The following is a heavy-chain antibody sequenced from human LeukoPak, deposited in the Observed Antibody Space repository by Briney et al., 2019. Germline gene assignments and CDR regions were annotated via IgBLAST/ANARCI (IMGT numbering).Heavy chain of an antibody. V-gene: IGHV3-23*01. Sequence: GGSLRLSCAASGFTLRSYTMNWVRQAPGRGLEWVSAICGSGGCTYYADSVRGRFTISRDNSKNTLYLQMTSLRAEDTAVYYCVRVGYYGSGSYYEVDYWGQGTLVTVSS. CDR1: GFTLRSYT. J-gene: IGHJ4*02. CDR3: VRVGYYGSGSYYEVDY. CDR2: ICGSGGCT. D-gene: IGHD3-10*01.